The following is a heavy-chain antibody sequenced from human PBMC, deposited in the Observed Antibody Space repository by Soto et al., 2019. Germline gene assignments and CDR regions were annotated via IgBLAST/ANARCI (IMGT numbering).Heavy chain of an antibody. CDR3: ARPYCDSTSCYTDWFDP. Sequence: QVQLVQSGAEVKKPGASVKVSCKASGYSFSTYDINWVRQAAGQGLEWMGWVNPKSGNTDYAQRFRGRVTMTSNTSISTAYMELSAPTPEDTAVYYCARPYCDSTSCYTDWFDPWGQGTLVTVSS. V-gene: IGHV1-8*01. CDR2: VNPKSGNT. D-gene: IGHD2-2*02. J-gene: IGHJ5*02. CDR1: GYSFSTYD.